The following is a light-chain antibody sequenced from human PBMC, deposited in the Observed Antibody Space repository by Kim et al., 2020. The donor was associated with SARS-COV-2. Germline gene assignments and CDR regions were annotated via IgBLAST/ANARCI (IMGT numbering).Light chain of an antibody. V-gene: IGLV3-19*01. CDR1: SLRSYY. J-gene: IGLJ2*01. Sequence: SSELTQDPAVSVALGQTVRITCQGDSLRSYYATWYQQKPGQAPILLIYGKNNRPSGIPDRFSGSSSGNTASLTITGAQAVDEADYYCNSRDTNDNVVFG. CDR3: NSRDTNDNVV. CDR2: GKN.